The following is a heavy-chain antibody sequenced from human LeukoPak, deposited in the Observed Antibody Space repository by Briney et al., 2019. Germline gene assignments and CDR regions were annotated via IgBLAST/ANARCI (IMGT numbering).Heavy chain of an antibody. CDR1: GGSISSYY. CDR3: ARATGRGQTYYYDSSGYYRLDY. J-gene: IGHJ4*02. CDR2: INHSGST. D-gene: IGHD3-22*01. Sequence: SETLSLTCTVSGGSISSYYWSWIRQPPGKGLEWIGEINHSGSTNYNPSLKSRVTISVDTSKNQFSLKLSSVTAADTAVYYCARATGRGQTYYYDSSGYYRLDYWGQGTLVTVSS. V-gene: IGHV4-34*01.